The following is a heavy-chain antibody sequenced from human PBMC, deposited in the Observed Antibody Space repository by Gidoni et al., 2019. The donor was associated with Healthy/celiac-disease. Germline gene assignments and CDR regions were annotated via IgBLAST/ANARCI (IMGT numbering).Heavy chain of an antibody. D-gene: IGHD3-22*01. V-gene: IGHV1-46*01. J-gene: IGHJ3*02. Sequence: QVQLVQSGAEVKKPGASVKVSCKASGYTFTSYDMHWVRPAPGQGLEWMGIINPSGGSTSYAQKFQGRVTMTRDTSTSTVYMELSSLRSEDTAVYYCARDYYDSSGYHKTDAFDIWGQGTMVTVSS. CDR1: GYTFTSYD. CDR2: INPSGGST. CDR3: ARDYYDSSGYHKTDAFDI.